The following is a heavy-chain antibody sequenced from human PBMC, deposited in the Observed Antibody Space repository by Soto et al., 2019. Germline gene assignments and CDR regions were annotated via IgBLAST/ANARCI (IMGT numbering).Heavy chain of an antibody. V-gene: IGHV1-18*01. CDR3: ARDDSSGPGLFVP. D-gene: IGHD3-22*01. Sequence: KFQGRVTMTTDTSTSTAYMELRSLRSDDTAVYYCARDDSSGPGLFVPWGQGTLVTVSS. J-gene: IGHJ5*02.